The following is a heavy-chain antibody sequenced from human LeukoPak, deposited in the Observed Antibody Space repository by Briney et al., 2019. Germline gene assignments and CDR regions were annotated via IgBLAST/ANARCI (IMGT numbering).Heavy chain of an antibody. D-gene: IGHD2-2*01. CDR1: GYSFTSYW. CDR2: IDPGDSDT. Sequence: GESLKISCKSSGYSFTSYWIGWVRQMPGKGLEWMGIIDPGDSDTRYSPSFQGQVTISADKSISTAYLQWNSLKASDTAVYYCARPREEYCSSISCRALEYWGRGTLVTVSS. V-gene: IGHV5-51*01. CDR3: ARPREEYCSSISCRALEY. J-gene: IGHJ4*02.